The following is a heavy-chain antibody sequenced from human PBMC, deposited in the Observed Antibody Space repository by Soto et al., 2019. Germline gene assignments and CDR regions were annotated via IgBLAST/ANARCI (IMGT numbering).Heavy chain of an antibody. D-gene: IGHD3-22*01. Sequence: QVQLVESGGGVVQPGRSLRLSCAASGFTFSSYGMHWVRQAPGKGLEWVAVIWYDGSNKYYADSVKGRFTISRDNSKNTLYLQMNSLRAEDTAVYYCARDSSPSYYYDSSGQHNWFDPWGQGTLVTVSS. J-gene: IGHJ5*02. CDR2: IWYDGSNK. CDR3: ARDSSPSYYYDSSGQHNWFDP. V-gene: IGHV3-33*01. CDR1: GFTFSSYG.